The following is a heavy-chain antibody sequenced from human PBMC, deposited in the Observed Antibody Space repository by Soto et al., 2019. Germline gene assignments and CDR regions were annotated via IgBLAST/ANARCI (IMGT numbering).Heavy chain of an antibody. J-gene: IGHJ6*02. V-gene: IGHV4-38-2*01. CDR1: GYSISSGYY. CDR3: ARNSGYDLDV. CDR2: IYPSGST. D-gene: IGHD1-26*01. Sequence: SETLSLTCGVSGYSISSGYYWGWIRQPPGKGLEWIATIYPSGSTYYNPSLKSRVTISVDTSKNQFSLKMNSVTAADTAVYYCARNSGYDLDVWGQGTTVTVSS.